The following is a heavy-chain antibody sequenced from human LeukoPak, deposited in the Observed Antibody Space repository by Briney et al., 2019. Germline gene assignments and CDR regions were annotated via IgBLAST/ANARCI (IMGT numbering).Heavy chain of an antibody. CDR1: GFTFSDYY. Sequence: PGGSLRLSCAASGFTFSDYYMSWIRQAPGKGLEWVSYISSSGSTIYYADSVRGRFTISRDNAKNSLYLQMNSLRAEDTAVYYCARDYAGYNPWAGAFDIWGQGTMVTVSS. CDR3: ARDYAGYNPWAGAFDI. V-gene: IGHV3-11*01. CDR2: ISSSGSTI. J-gene: IGHJ3*02. D-gene: IGHD5-24*01.